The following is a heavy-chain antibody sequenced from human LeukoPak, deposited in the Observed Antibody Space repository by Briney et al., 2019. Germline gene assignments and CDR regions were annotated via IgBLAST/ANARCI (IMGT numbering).Heavy chain of an antibody. D-gene: IGHD4-17*01. CDR3: AKDRTVTTTYFDY. V-gene: IGHV3-23*01. J-gene: IGHJ4*02. Sequence: GGSLRLSCAAPGFTFSSYAMSWVRQAPGKGLEWVSAISGSGGSTYYADSVKGRFTISRDNSKNTLYLQMNSLRAEDTAVYYCAKDRTVTTTYFDYWGQGTLVTVSS. CDR1: GFTFSSYA. CDR2: ISGSGGST.